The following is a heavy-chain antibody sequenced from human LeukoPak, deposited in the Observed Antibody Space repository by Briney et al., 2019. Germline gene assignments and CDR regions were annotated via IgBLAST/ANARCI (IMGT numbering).Heavy chain of an antibody. CDR1: GFSFSNYW. CDR3: AKDRYSYAFEYSDS. D-gene: IGHD5-18*01. CDR2: INQNGGQS. J-gene: IGHJ4*02. Sequence: GGSLRLSCEASGFSFSNYWMTWVRQAPGKGLEWVADINQNGGQSYYVDSVKGRFTLSRDNSKNTLSLQVSSLRTEDTAVYYCAKDRYSYAFEYSDSWGQGTLVTVSS. V-gene: IGHV3-7*01.